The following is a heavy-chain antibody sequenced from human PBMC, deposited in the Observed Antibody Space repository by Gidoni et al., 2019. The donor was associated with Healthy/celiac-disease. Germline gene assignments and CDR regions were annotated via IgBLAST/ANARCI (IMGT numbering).Heavy chain of an antibody. V-gene: IGHV3-30-3*01. J-gene: IGHJ5*02. Sequence: QVQLVESGGGVVQPGRSLRLSCAASGFPFSRYAMHWVRQAPGKGLEWVAVISYDGSNKYYADSVKGRFTISRDNSKNTLYLQMNSLRAEDTAVYYCARDRLIVVVVAAPPLGWFDPWGQGTLVTVSS. D-gene: IGHD2-15*01. CDR3: ARDRLIVVVVAAPPLGWFDP. CDR1: GFPFSRYA. CDR2: ISYDGSNK.